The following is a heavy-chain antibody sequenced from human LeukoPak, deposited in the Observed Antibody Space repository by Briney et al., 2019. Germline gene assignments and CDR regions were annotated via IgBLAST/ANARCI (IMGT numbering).Heavy chain of an antibody. CDR2: IRGSGTST. Sequence: PGGSLRLSCAASGFTYSNYAMSWVRRAPGKGLEWVSAIRGSGTSTYYADSVEGRFTISRDNSKNTLFLQMNTLRAEDTAVYYCAKGLNSYDYWGQGTLVTVSS. D-gene: IGHD2/OR15-2a*01. V-gene: IGHV3-23*01. J-gene: IGHJ4*02. CDR1: GFTYSNYA. CDR3: AKGLNSYDY.